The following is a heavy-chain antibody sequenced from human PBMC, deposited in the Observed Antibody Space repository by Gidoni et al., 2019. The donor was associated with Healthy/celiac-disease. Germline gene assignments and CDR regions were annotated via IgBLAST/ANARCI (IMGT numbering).Heavy chain of an antibody. Sequence: QVQLVQSGAEVKKPGASVKVSCKASGYTFTSYAMHWVRQAPGQRLEWMGWINAGNGNTKYSQKFQGRVTITRDTSASTAYMELSSLRSEDTAVYYCARDRRLRLGELSLSITIPSYWGQGTLVTVSS. CDR2: INAGNGNT. CDR3: ARDRRLRLGELSLSITIPSY. V-gene: IGHV1-3*01. D-gene: IGHD3-16*02. CDR1: GYTFTSYA. J-gene: IGHJ4*02.